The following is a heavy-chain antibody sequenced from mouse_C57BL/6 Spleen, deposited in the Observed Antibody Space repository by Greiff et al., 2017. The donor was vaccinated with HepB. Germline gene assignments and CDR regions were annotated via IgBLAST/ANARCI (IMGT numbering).Heavy chain of an antibody. CDR1: GYTFTSYG. CDR2: IYPRSGNT. V-gene: IGHV1-81*01. J-gene: IGHJ2*01. Sequence: QVQLQQSGAELARPGASVKLSCKASGYTFTSYGISWVKQRTGQGLEWIGEIYPRSGNTYYNEKFKGKATLTADKSSSTAYMELRSLTSEYSAVYFRATDEDLLSHFDYWGQGTTLTVSS. CDR3: ATDEDLLSHFDY. D-gene: IGHD1-1*01.